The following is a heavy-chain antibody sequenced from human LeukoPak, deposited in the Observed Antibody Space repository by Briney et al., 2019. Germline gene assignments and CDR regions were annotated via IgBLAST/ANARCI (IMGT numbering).Heavy chain of an antibody. Sequence: GGSLRLSCAASGFTFSSYTMNWVRQAPGKGLEWVSYISSSSTIYYADSVKGRFTISRDNANNSLYLQMNSLRDEDMAVYYCARDSTSSWSRDYWGQGTLVTVSS. CDR3: ARDSTSSWSRDY. CDR2: ISSSSTI. J-gene: IGHJ4*02. D-gene: IGHD6-13*01. CDR1: GFTFSSYT. V-gene: IGHV3-48*02.